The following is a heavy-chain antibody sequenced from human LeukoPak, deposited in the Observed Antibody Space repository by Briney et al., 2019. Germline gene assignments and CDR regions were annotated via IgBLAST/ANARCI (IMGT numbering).Heavy chain of an antibody. J-gene: IGHJ4*02. V-gene: IGHV5-51*01. Sequence: GEALKISCEASGYSFTTYWIGWVRQMPGKGLEWMGIIYPGDSDTRYSPSFKGKVTISADKSISTAYLQWSSLKASDTAMYYCARQHGSGSYYSRAIDYWGQGTLVTVSS. CDR1: GYSFTTYW. CDR3: ARQHGSGSYYSRAIDY. CDR2: IYPGDSDT. D-gene: IGHD3-10*01.